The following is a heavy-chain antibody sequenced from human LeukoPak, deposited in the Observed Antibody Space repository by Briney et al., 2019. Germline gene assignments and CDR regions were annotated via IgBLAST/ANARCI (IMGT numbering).Heavy chain of an antibody. D-gene: IGHD3-22*01. V-gene: IGHV3-21*01. CDR1: GFTFSSYT. CDR3: ARSITMIVDWFDP. J-gene: IGHJ5*02. Sequence: PGGSLRLSCAASGFTFSSYTMNWVRQAPGKGLEWVSSITSSSDYIYYADSVKGRFTVSGDNAKNSLYLQMNSLRAEDTAVYYCARSITMIVDWFDPWGQGTLVTVSP. CDR2: ITSSSDYI.